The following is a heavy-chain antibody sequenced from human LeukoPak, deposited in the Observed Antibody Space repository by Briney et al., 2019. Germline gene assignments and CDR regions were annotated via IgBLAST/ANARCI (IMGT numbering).Heavy chain of an antibody. V-gene: IGHV4-30-4*01. Sequence: SQTLSLTCTVSGASISSGDYLWSWIRQPPGMGLEWIGNIYYSGSTYYNPSLKSRVTISVDTSKNQFSLKLSSVTAADTAVYYCARDGITMVRGVTLSHRGFDPWGQGTLVTVSS. J-gene: IGHJ5*02. D-gene: IGHD3-10*01. CDR1: GASISSGDYL. CDR3: ARDGITMVRGVTLSHRGFDP. CDR2: IYYSGST.